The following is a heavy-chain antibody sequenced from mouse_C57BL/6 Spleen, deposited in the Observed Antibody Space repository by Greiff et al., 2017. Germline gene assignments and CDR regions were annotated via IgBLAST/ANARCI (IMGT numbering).Heavy chain of an antibody. Sequence: VQLQQSGAELARPGASVQLSCKASGYTFTSYGISWVKQRTGQGLEWIGEIYPRSGNTYYNEKFKGKATLTADKSSSTAYMELRSLASEDSAVYFCARGGDYYGSREGFAYWGQGTLVTVSA. CDR1: GYTFTSYG. CDR3: ARGGDYYGSREGFAY. CDR2: IYPRSGNT. D-gene: IGHD1-1*01. V-gene: IGHV1-81*01. J-gene: IGHJ3*01.